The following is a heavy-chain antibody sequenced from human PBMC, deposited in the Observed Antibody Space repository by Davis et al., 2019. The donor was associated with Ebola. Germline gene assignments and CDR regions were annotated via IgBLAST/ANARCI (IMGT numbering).Heavy chain of an antibody. CDR1: GGSISSSNW. V-gene: IGHV4-4*02. J-gene: IGHJ4*02. Sequence: PSETLSLTCAVSGGSISSSNWWSWVRQPPGKGLEWIGEIYHSGSTNYNPSLKSRVTISVDKSKNQFSLKLSSVTAADTAVYYCARDSIAVAGTGGGFDYWGQGTLVTVSS. CDR2: IYHSGST. D-gene: IGHD6-19*01. CDR3: ARDSIAVAGTGGGFDY.